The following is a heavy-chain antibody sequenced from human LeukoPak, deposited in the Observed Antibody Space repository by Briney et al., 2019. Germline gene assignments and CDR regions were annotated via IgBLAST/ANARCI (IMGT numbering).Heavy chain of an antibody. J-gene: IGHJ5*02. V-gene: IGHV4-39*07. CDR3: ARGGKDGYTEYNWFDP. CDR2: IYYSGST. D-gene: IGHD5-24*01. Sequence: SETLSLTCTVSGGSISSSSYYWGWIRQPPGKGLEWIGSIYYSGSTYYNPSLKSRVTISVDTSKNQFSLKLSSVTAADTAVYYCARGGKDGYTEYNWFDPWGQGTLVTVSS. CDR1: GGSISSSSYY.